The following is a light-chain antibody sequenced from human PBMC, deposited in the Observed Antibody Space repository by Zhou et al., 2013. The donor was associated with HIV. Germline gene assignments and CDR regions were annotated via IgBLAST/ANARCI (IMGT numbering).Light chain of an antibody. Sequence: DIQMTQSPASLSASVGDRVTITCRASQDISNYLAWYQLKPGKVPKLLIYAASTLQSGVPSRFSGSGSGTDFTLTISSLQPEDIATYYCQKYSSAPITFGPGTKVDIK. CDR2: AAS. J-gene: IGKJ3*01. CDR1: QDISNY. V-gene: IGKV1-27*01. CDR3: QKYSSAPIT.